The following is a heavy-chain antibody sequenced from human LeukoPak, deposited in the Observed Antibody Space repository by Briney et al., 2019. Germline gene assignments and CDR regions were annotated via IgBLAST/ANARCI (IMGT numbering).Heavy chain of an antibody. D-gene: IGHD5-12*01. CDR1: GGTFNSYY. CDR3: ARRGYSGYADYYGMDV. CDR2: INPSGGST. V-gene: IGHV1-46*02. J-gene: IGHJ6*02. Sequence: ASVKVSCKASGGTFNSYYMHWVRQAPGQGLEWMGIINPSGGSTSYAQRFQGRVTMTRDTSTSTVYMELSGLRSEDTAVYYCARRGYSGYADYYGMDVWGQGTTVTVSS.